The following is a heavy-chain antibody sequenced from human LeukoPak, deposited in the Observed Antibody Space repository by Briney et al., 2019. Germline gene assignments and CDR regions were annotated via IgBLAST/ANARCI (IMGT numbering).Heavy chain of an antibody. CDR1: GFTFSDYY. CDR3: ASGGIYYGAAFDF. CDR2: INWNGGST. V-gene: IGHV3-20*04. D-gene: IGHD1-26*01. J-gene: IGHJ4*02. Sequence: EGSLRLSCAASGFTFSDYYMSWIRQAPGKGLEWVSGINWNGGSTGYADSVKGRFTISRDNAKNSLYLQMNSLRAEDTALYYCASGGIYYGAAFDFWGQGSLVTVSA.